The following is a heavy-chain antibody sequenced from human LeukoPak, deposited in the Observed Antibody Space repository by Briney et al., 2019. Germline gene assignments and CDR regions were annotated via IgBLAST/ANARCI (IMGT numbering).Heavy chain of an antibody. CDR3: ARGRSPGDILTWVDY. J-gene: IGHJ4*02. Sequence: GGSLRLSCAASGFTFSSYSMNWVRQAPGKGLEWVSYISSSSSTIYYADSVKGRFTISRDNAKNSLYLQMNSLRDEDTAVYYCARGRSPGDILTWVDYWGRGTLVTVSS. CDR2: ISSSSSTI. CDR1: GFTFSSYS. V-gene: IGHV3-48*02. D-gene: IGHD3-9*01.